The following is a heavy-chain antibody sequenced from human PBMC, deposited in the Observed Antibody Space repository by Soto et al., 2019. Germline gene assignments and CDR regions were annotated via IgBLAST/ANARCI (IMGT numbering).Heavy chain of an antibody. Sequence: PGESLKISCKGSGYSFTSYWIGWVRQMPGKGLEWMGIIYPGDSDTRYSPSFQGQVTISADKSISTAYPQWSSLKASDTAMYYCARHKRYCSGGSCYLDAFDIWGQGTMVTVSS. D-gene: IGHD2-15*01. J-gene: IGHJ3*02. V-gene: IGHV5-51*01. CDR3: ARHKRYCSGGSCYLDAFDI. CDR2: IYPGDSDT. CDR1: GYSFTSYW.